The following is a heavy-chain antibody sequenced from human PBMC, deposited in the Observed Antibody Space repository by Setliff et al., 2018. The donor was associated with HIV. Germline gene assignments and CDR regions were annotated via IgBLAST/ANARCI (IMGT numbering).Heavy chain of an antibody. J-gene: IGHJ6*02. CDR3: ARSPSYSSSFSYYYYSMDV. V-gene: IGHV4-39*01. D-gene: IGHD6-6*01. Sequence: SETLSLTCTVSGGSISSSSYYWGWIRQPPGKGLEWIGSISASGSTNYNPSLESRVTLSIDTSNNQFSLKLSSVTAADTAVYYCARSPSYSSSFSYYYYSMDVWGQGTTVTVSS. CDR1: GGSISSSSYY. CDR2: ISASGST.